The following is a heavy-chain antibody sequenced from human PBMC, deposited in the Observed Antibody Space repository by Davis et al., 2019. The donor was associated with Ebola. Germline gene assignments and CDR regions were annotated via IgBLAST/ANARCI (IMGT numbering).Heavy chain of an antibody. D-gene: IGHD6-19*01. Sequence: ASVKVSCKTSGYIFTRYSIHWVRQAPGEGLEWVGWINGGNGDTKCSQKFQGRVTITRDTSASTAYMELSSLRSEDTAVYYCARESRIAVAGWYYYYGMDVWGQGTTVTVSS. CDR2: INGGNGDT. V-gene: IGHV1-3*01. CDR1: GYIFTRYS. CDR3: ARESRIAVAGWYYYYGMDV. J-gene: IGHJ6*02.